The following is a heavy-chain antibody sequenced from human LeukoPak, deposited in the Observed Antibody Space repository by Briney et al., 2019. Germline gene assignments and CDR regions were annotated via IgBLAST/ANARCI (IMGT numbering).Heavy chain of an antibody. CDR2: ISLYNGHT. J-gene: IGHJ4*02. Sequence: ASVKVSCKASGYIFINYGISWVRQAPGQGLEWMGWISLYNGHTNYAPNLQDRLTMTTDTSTSTAYMELRSLRSDDTAVYYCAKTRDTVLNEYWGQGTLVTVSS. CDR1: GYIFINYG. CDR3: AKTRDTVLNEY. V-gene: IGHV1-18*01.